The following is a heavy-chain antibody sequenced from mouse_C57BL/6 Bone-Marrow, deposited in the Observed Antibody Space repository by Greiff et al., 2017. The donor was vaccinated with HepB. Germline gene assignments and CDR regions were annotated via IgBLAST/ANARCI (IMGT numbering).Heavy chain of an antibody. Sequence: VHVKQSGAELVRPGASVKLSCTASGFNIKDDYMHWVKQRPEQGLEWIGWIDPENGDTEYASKFQGKATITADTSSNTAYLQLSSLTSEDTAVYYCTSIPPWYFDVWGTGTTVTVSS. CDR2: IDPENGDT. CDR1: GFNIKDDY. V-gene: IGHV14-4*01. J-gene: IGHJ1*03. D-gene: IGHD2-3*01. CDR3: TSIPPWYFDV.